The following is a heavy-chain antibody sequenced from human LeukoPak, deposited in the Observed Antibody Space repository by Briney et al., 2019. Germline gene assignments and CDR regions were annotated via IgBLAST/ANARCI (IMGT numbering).Heavy chain of an antibody. D-gene: IGHD3-16*01. Sequence: GGSLRLSCVVSGFTFTSYSMNWVRQAPGKGLEWVSSISSSNSYIYYVDPVKGRFTISRDNAKNSLYLQMNSLRAEDTAVYYCARELVGLSSAGPHYYYYGMDVWGQGTTVTVSS. CDR2: ISSSNSYI. J-gene: IGHJ6*02. V-gene: IGHV3-21*01. CDR3: ARELVGLSSAGPHYYYYGMDV. CDR1: GFTFTSYS.